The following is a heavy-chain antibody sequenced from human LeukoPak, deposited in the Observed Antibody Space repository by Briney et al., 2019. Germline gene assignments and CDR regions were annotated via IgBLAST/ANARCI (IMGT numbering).Heavy chain of an antibody. J-gene: IGHJ4*02. V-gene: IGHV3-23*01. CDR2: ISGSGGST. CDR1: GYTFSSYA. D-gene: IGHD1-7*01. CDR3: AKLNWNYGIDY. Sequence: GGSLRLSCAASGYTFSSYAMSWLRQAPGKGREWDSAISGSGGSTYYADSVKGRFTISRDNSKNTLYLQMNSLKAEDTAVYYCAKLNWNYGIDYWGQGTLVTVSS.